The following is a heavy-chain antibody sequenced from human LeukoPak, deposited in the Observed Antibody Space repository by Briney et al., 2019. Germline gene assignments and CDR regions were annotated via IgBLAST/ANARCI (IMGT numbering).Heavy chain of an antibody. J-gene: IGHJ1*01. CDR2: ISAHNRNT. CDR3: ARVEGSYYHDSSGYSAH. V-gene: IGHV1-18*01. D-gene: IGHD3-22*01. Sequence: ASVKVSCKASGYTFTNYGVTWVRQAPGQGLEWMGWISAHNRNTNYAQKFQGRVTMTTDTSTSTAYMELRSLISDDTAVYYCARVEGSYYHDSSGYSAHWGQGTPVTVSS. CDR1: GYTFTNYG.